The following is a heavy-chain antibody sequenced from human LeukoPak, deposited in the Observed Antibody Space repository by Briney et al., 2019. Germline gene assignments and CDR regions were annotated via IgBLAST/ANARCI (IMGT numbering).Heavy chain of an antibody. CDR2: IYYSGST. CDR3: ARDKRITIFGVVTPHYYGMDV. Sequence: PSETLSLTCTVSSGSISSGGYYWSWIRQHPGKGLEWIGYIYYSGSTYYNPSLKSRVTISVDTSKNQFSLKLSSVTAADTAVYYCARDKRITIFGVVTPHYYGMDVWGQGTTVTVSS. V-gene: IGHV4-31*03. CDR1: SGSISSGGYY. D-gene: IGHD3-3*01. J-gene: IGHJ6*02.